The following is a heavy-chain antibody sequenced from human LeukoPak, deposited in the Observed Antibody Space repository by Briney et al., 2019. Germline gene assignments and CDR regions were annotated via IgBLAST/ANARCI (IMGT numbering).Heavy chain of an antibody. Sequence: GSLRLSCAASGFTFSGYAMTWVRPAPGKGLEWVSSITYSGDFTYYVDSVKGRFTISRDNSKNTLYLQMNNLRGEDTALYYCAKDGLYFDGSAHIYYFDAWGQGTLVAVSS. V-gene: IGHV3-23*01. J-gene: IGHJ4*02. CDR1: GFTFSGYA. CDR3: AKDGLYFDGSAHIYYFDA. D-gene: IGHD3-22*01. CDR2: ITYSGDFT.